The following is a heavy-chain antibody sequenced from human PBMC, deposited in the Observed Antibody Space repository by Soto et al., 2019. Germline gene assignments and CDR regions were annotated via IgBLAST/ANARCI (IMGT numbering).Heavy chain of an antibody. CDR2: IFYTGST. Sequence: SETLSLTCTVSGGSVSSGSYYWSWIRQPPGKGLEWIGYIFYTGSTNYNPSLKSRVTISVDKSKNQFSLKLSSVTAADTAVYYCASDSSGYYYVDAFDIWGQGTMVTVSS. CDR1: GGSVSSGSYY. V-gene: IGHV4-61*01. J-gene: IGHJ3*02. D-gene: IGHD3-22*01. CDR3: ASDSSGYYYVDAFDI.